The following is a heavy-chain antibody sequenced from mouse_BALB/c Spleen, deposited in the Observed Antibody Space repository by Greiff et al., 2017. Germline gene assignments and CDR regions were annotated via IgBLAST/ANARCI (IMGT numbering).Heavy chain of an antibody. CDR1: GYTFTSYW. J-gene: IGHJ3*01. CDR2: IYPGNSDT. Sequence: VQLQQSGTVLARPGASVKMSCKASGYTFTSYWMHWVKQRPGQGLEWIGAIYPGNSDTSYNQKFKGKAKLTAVTSTSTAYMELSSLTNEDSAVYYCTRRYYGSSYEAWFAYWGQGTLVTVSA. D-gene: IGHD1-1*01. CDR3: TRRYYGSSYEAWFAY. V-gene: IGHV1-5*01.